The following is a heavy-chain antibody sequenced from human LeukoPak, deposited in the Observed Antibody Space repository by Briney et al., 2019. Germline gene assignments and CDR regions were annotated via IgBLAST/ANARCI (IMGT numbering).Heavy chain of an antibody. V-gene: IGHV4-34*01. CDR3: ARGPNFWSGSYFDY. CDR2: INHSGST. J-gene: IGHJ4*02. D-gene: IGHD3-3*01. CDR1: GGSFSGYY. Sequence: SETLCLTCAVYGGSFSGYYWSWIRQPPGKGLEWIGEINHSGSTNYNPSLKSRVTISVDTSKNQFSLKLSSVTAADTAVYYCARGPNFWSGSYFDYWGQGTLVTVSS.